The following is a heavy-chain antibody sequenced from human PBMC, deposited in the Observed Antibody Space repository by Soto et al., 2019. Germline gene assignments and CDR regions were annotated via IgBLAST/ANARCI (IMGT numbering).Heavy chain of an antibody. CDR3: ARAGFRGGGADY. V-gene: IGHV1-2*04. J-gene: IGHJ4*02. CDR1: EYTFTGYY. CDR2: INPNSGGT. Sequence: QVQLVQSGAEVKKPGASVKVSCKASEYTFTGYYMHWVRQAPGQGLEWMGWINPNSGGTNYAQKFQGWVTMTRDTSISTAYRGLSRGRSDDPAVYYCARAGFRGGGADYWGQGTLVTVSS. D-gene: IGHD3-10*01.